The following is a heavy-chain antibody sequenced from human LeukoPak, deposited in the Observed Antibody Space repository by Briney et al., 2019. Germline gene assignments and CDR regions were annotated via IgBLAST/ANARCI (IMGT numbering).Heavy chain of an antibody. CDR2: ISGSDRTT. J-gene: IGHJ4*02. CDR3: AKRGSQGGYYFDY. Sequence: PGGSLRLSCAASGFTFSSYAMNWVRQAPGKGLEWVSGISGSDRTTYYADSVKGRFTISRDNSKNTLYLQMNSLRAEDTAVYYCAKRGSQGGYYFDYWGQGALVTVSS. V-gene: IGHV3-23*01. CDR1: GFTFSSYA. D-gene: IGHD3-16*01.